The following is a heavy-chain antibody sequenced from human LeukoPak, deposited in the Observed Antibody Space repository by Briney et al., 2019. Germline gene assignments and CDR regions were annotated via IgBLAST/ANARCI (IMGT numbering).Heavy chain of an antibody. CDR1: GSTLSYYW. J-gene: IGHJ4*02. V-gene: IGHV3-7*01. Sequence: GGSLRLSCAASGSTLSYYWMTWVRQAPGKGLEWVANIKPDGSEEYYVDSVKGRFIVSRDNAKNSLYLEMNNLRVGDTAVYYCASTSWTGYDYWGQGTLVTVSS. D-gene: IGHD3/OR15-3a*01. CDR3: ASTSWTGYDY. CDR2: IKPDGSEE.